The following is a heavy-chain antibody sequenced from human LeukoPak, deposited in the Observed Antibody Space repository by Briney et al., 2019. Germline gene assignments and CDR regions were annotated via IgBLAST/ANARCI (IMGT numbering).Heavy chain of an antibody. CDR3: ARPLGYSGYHGPPRGWFDP. J-gene: IGHJ5*02. CDR2: IDYSGST. V-gene: IGHV4-59*08. Sequence: PSHTLSLTCTVSGHSMSSYYRMWIRQPPGKGREWIGNIDYSGSTNYYPSLKSRVTMSVDTSKSQFSLISLKLTSVTAADTAVYYCARPLGYSGYHGPPRGWFDPWGQGTLVTVSS. CDR1: GHSMSSYY. D-gene: IGHD5-12*01.